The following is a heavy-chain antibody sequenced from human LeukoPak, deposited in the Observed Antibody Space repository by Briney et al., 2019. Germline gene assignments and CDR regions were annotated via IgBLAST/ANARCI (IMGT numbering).Heavy chain of an antibody. V-gene: IGHV3-30*04. CDR2: ISYDGSYK. Sequence: PGGSLRLSCAASGFTFSTYTMHWVRQSPGKGLVGEAVISYDGSYKYYADSVKGRFTISRDNSKNTLYLQMNSLRAEDTSVYYCARVHCSGGSCYSPYYWGQGTLVTVSS. CDR1: GFTFSTYT. D-gene: IGHD2-15*01. J-gene: IGHJ4*02. CDR3: ARVHCSGGSCYSPYY.